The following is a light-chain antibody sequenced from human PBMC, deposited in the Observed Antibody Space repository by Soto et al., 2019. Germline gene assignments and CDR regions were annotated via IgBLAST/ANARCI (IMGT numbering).Light chain of an antibody. J-gene: IGKJ5*01. CDR1: QSIRSY. CDR3: QQRSIWPQVT. CDR2: DAS. Sequence: EIVLTQSPATLSLSPGERATLSCRASQSIRSYLAWYQQKPGQAPRLLIYDASNRATGIPARFSGSGSGTDFTLTISSLEPADFAVYYCQQRSIWPQVTFGQGTRLEIK. V-gene: IGKV3-11*01.